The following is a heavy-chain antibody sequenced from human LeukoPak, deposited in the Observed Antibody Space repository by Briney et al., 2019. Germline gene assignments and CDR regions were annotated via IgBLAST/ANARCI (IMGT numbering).Heavy chain of an antibody. V-gene: IGHV3-7*01. J-gene: IGHJ4*02. CDR2: IKQDGGEK. Sequence: GGSLRLSCAASGFTFSSYEMNWVRQAPGKGLEWVANIKQDGGEKYYVDSVKGRFTISRDNAKNSLYLQMNSLRAEDTAVYYCASLGYCSGTSCRAPFDYWGQGTLVTVSS. CDR1: GFTFSSYE. CDR3: ASLGYCSGTSCRAPFDY. D-gene: IGHD2-2*01.